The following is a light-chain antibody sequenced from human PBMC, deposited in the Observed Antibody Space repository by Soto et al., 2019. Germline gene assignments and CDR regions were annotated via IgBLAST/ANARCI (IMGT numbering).Light chain of an antibody. Sequence: QSVLTQPPSASGTPGQRVTISCSGSSSNIGINTVNWYQQLPGTAPKLLIYNNSQRPSGVPDRFSGSKSGASASLAISGLQSEDEADYYRAAWDDSLNGPVFGGGTKVTVL. V-gene: IGLV1-44*01. CDR2: NNS. CDR1: SSNIGINT. J-gene: IGLJ2*01. CDR3: AAWDDSLNGPV.